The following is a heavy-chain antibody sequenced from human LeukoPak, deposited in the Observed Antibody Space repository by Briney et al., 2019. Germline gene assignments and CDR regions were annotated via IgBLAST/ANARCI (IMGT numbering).Heavy chain of an antibody. V-gene: IGHV3-23*01. Sequence: GGSLRLSRAASGFTFSSYAMSWVRQAPGKGLDWVSGISTSGCSSSYADSVKGRFTISRDNPRNTLYMQMNSLRAEDTALYYCAIMHPYYDGSGYWVQWGQGTLVTVSS. CDR1: GFTFSSYA. CDR3: AIMHPYYDGSGYWVQ. J-gene: IGHJ4*02. D-gene: IGHD3-22*01. CDR2: ISTSGCSS.